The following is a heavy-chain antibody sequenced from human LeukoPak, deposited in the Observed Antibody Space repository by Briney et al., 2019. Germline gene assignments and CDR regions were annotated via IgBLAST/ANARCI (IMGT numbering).Heavy chain of an antibody. CDR3: TTPGEWLVGY. J-gene: IGHJ4*02. CDR1: GFTFSNAW. CDR2: IKSKTGGGTT. V-gene: IGHV3-15*01. D-gene: IGHD6-19*01. Sequence: GGSLRLSCAASGFTFSNAWMSWVRQAPGKGLEWVGRIKSKTGGGTTDYAAPVKGRFTISRDDSKNTLYLQMNSLKTEDTAVYYCTTPGEWLVGYWGQGTLVTVSS.